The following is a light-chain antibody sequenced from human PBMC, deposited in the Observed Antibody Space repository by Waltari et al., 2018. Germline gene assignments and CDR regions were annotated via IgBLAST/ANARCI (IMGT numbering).Light chain of an antibody. CDR2: DVS. Sequence: QSALTHPRSVSGSPGQSVTISCTGTSSDVGGYNYVSWYQQHPGKAPKLIIYDVSKRPSGVPDRFSRSKSCHTASLTIAGLQAEDEADYYCCSYAGSYTVVFGGGTKLTVL. V-gene: IGLV2-11*01. CDR3: CSYAGSYTVV. J-gene: IGLJ2*01. CDR1: SSDVGGYNY.